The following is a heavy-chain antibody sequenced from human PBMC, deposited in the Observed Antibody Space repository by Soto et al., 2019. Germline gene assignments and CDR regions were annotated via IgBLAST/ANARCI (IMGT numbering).Heavy chain of an antibody. V-gene: IGHV3-15*05. J-gene: IGHJ4*02. CDR2: IKSKVHGETT. CDR3: STDEWE. Sequence: GGSLRLSCAASGFNFSNGWMSWVRQAPGKGLEWVGRIKSKVHGETTDYAAHVKGRFTISRDDSKNTLYLQMHSLQTEDTAVYYCSTDEWEWGQGTLVTVSS. CDR1: GFNFSNGW. D-gene: IGHD1-26*01.